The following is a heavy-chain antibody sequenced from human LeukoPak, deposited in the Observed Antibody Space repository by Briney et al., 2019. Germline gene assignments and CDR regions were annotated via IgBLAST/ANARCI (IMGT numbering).Heavy chain of an antibody. Sequence: ASVKVSCKASGYTFTSYGISWVRQAPGQGFEWMGWISAYNGNTNYAQKLQGRVTMTTDTSTSTAYMELRSLRSDDTAVYYCARDRGPPYYYDSSPFDYWGQGTLVTVSS. V-gene: IGHV1-18*01. J-gene: IGHJ4*02. D-gene: IGHD3-22*01. CDR1: GYTFTSYG. CDR3: ARDRGPPYYYDSSPFDY. CDR2: ISAYNGNT.